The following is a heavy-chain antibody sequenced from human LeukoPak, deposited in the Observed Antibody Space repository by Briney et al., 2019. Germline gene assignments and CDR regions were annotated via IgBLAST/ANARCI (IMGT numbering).Heavy chain of an antibody. CDR2: IYSDGST. V-gene: IGHV3-66*01. J-gene: IGHJ6*03. CDR3: GNGYMDV. CDR1: GFSVRSNY. Sequence: GGSLRLSCGASGFSVRSNYMSWVRQAPGKGPEWVSVIYSDGSTFHAGSVKGRFTTSRDTSKNTLYLQMNSLTAGDTAVYYCGNGYMDVWGKGTTVTISS.